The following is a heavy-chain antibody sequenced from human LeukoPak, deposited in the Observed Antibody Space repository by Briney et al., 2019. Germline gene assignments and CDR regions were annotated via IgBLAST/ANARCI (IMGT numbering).Heavy chain of an antibody. Sequence: SETLSLTCTVSGGSTSSSPYYWGWIRQPPGKGLDWIGIIYYSGSTYYNPSLKSRVTMSVDTSKNQFSLKLSSVTAADTAVYFCERQHYYGSGRYKWFDPWGQGTLVTVSS. V-gene: IGHV4-39*01. J-gene: IGHJ5*02. CDR3: ERQHYYGSGRYKWFDP. CDR2: IYYSGST. CDR1: GGSTSSSPYY. D-gene: IGHD3-10*01.